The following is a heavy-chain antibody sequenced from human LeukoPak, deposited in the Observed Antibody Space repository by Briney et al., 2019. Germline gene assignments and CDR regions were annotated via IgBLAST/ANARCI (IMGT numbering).Heavy chain of an antibody. J-gene: IGHJ3*02. CDR3: ARGGYGANDDAFDI. Sequence: GGSLRLSCAASGFTFSSYSMNWVRQAPGKRLEWVSYISSSTNTIYYADSVKGRFTISRDNAKNSLFLQMNSLRDEDTAVYYCARGGYGANDDAFDIWGQGTMVTVSS. CDR1: GFTFSSYS. D-gene: IGHD4-23*01. CDR2: ISSSTNTI. V-gene: IGHV3-48*02.